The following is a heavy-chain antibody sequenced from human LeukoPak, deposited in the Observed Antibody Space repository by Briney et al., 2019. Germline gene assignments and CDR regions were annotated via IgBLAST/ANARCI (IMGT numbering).Heavy chain of an antibody. Sequence: TGGSLRLSCAASGFTFSSYAMSWVRQPPGKGLEWVSSISGSGETTYYADSVKGRFTISRGNSNNFLYLQMNSLRAEDTAVYYCARHGGSYDYGGNWFDPWGQGTLVTVSS. V-gene: IGHV3-23*01. CDR3: ARHGGSYDYGGNWFDP. CDR2: ISGSGETT. J-gene: IGHJ5*02. CDR1: GFTFSSYA. D-gene: IGHD1-26*01.